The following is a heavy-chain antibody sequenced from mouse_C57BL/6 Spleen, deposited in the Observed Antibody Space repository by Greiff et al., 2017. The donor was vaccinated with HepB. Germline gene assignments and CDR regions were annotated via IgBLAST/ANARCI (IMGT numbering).Heavy chain of an antibody. D-gene: IGHD1-1*01. CDR2: IDPENGDT. CDR1: GFNIKDDY. CDR3: TTPLLTTVVAKGFAY. J-gene: IGHJ3*01. Sequence: EVQLQQSGAELVRPGASVKLSCTASGFNIKDDYMHWVKQRPEQGLEWIGWIDPENGDTEYASKFQGKATITADTSSNTAYLQLSSLTSEDTAVYYCTTPLLTTVVAKGFAYWGQGTLVTVSA. V-gene: IGHV14-4*01.